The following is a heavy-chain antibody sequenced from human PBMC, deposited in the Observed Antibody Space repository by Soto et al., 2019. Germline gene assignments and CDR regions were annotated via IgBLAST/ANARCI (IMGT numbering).Heavy chain of an antibody. CDR2: IRSKAYGGTT. J-gene: IGHJ6*02. V-gene: IGHV3-49*04. CDR1: GFTFGDYA. D-gene: IGHD6-19*01. CDR3: TRSGGRSGWYLAQGYWYYYYGMDV. Sequence: PGGSLRLSCTASGFTFGDYAMSWVRQAPGKGLEWVGFIRSKAYGGTTEYAASVKGRFTISRDDSKSIAYLQMNSLKTEDTAVYYCTRSGGRSGWYLAQGYWYYYYGMDVWGQGTTVTVSS.